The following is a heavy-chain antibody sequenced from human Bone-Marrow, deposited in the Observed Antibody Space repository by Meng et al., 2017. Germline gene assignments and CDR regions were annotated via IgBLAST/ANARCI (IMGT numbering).Heavy chain of an antibody. J-gene: IGHJ6*02. CDR1: GFTFSSYW. Sequence: GGSLRLSCAASGFTFSSYWMNWVRQAPGKGLEWVSYISSSGSTIYYADSVKGRFTITRDNANNSLYLQMNSLRAEDTAVYYCARDMRREDYYDSLTGPARYYYYYYGMDVWGQGTMVTVSS. V-gene: IGHV3-48*04. D-gene: IGHD3-9*01. CDR3: ARDMRREDYYDSLTGPARYYYYYYGMDV. CDR2: ISSSGSTI.